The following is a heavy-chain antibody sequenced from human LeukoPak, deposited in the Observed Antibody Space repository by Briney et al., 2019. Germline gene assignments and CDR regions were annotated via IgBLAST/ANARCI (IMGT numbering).Heavy chain of an antibody. CDR1: GFTVSSNY. V-gene: IGHV3-66*02. CDR2: IYSGGST. Sequence: PGGSLRLSCAASGFTVSSNYMSWVRQAPGKGLEWVSVIYSGGSTYYADSVKGRFTISRDNSKNTLYLQMNSLRAEDTAVYYCARDTNFERDCYYMDVWGKGTTVTVSS. CDR3: ARDTNFERDCYYMDV. J-gene: IGHJ6*03.